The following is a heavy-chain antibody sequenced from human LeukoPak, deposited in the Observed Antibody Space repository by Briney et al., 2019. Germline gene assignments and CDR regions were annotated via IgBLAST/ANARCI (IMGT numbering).Heavy chain of an antibody. D-gene: IGHD3-22*01. Sequence: GESLKISCKGSGYSFTNYWIGWVRQMPGKGLEWMGIIYPGDSDTRYSPSFQGQVTISADKSIGTAYLQWGSLKASDTAMYYCARRADSSACYTYWGQGTLVTVFS. J-gene: IGHJ4*02. CDR2: IYPGDSDT. CDR3: ARRADSSACYTY. CDR1: GYSFTNYW. V-gene: IGHV5-51*01.